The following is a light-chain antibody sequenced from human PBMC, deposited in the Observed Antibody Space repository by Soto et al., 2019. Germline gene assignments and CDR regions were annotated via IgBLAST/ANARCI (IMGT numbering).Light chain of an antibody. CDR3: QQYGSSPRGT. V-gene: IGKV3-20*01. CDR2: GAS. J-gene: IGKJ1*01. Sequence: EIVLTQSPGTLSLSPGERATLSCRASQSVSSTFFAWYQQKPGQAPRLLMFGASNRATGIPDRFSGSGSGTDFTLPISRLEPEDFAVYYCQQYGSSPRGTFGQGTKVEIK. CDR1: QSVSSTF.